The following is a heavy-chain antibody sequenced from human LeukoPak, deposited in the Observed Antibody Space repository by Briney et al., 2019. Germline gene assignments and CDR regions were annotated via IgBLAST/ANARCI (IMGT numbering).Heavy chain of an antibody. CDR3: ARHGSGFNY. Sequence: GGSLRLSCAGSGFTFSSYSMNWVRQAPGKGLEWVAYISTLSSTIYYADSVKGRFTISRDNAKNSLYLQANSLRDEDTAVYYCARHGSGFNYWGRGALVTVSS. CDR1: GFTFSSYS. CDR2: ISTLSSTI. J-gene: IGHJ4*02. D-gene: IGHD3-10*01. V-gene: IGHV3-48*02.